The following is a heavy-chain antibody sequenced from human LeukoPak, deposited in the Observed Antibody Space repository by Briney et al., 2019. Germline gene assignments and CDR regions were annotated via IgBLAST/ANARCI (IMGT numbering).Heavy chain of an antibody. J-gene: IGHJ6*03. V-gene: IGHV5-51*01. CDR2: IYAGDSDT. CDR1: GYIFTSYW. D-gene: IGHD3-10*01. Sequence: GGPVRLSCKGSGYIFTSYWIGWVRQMPGKGLEWMGIIYAGDSDTRYSPSFQGQVTISADKSTSTAYLQWSSLKASDTAMYYCARLYGYYYMDVWGKGTTVTVSS. CDR3: ARLYGYYYMDV.